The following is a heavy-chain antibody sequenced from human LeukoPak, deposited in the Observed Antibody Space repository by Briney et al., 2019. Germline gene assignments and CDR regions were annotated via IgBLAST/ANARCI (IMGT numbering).Heavy chain of an antibody. CDR1: GYTFTRYG. V-gene: IGHV1-18*01. Sequence: GASVKVSCKASGYTFTRYGIIWVRQAPGQGLEWMGWISANNGNTNYAQKLQGRVTITTDTSTSTAYMELRSLRSDDTAVYYCARGDSGYDFAPFDYWGQRTLVTVSS. CDR2: ISANNGNT. CDR3: ARGDSGYDFAPFDY. D-gene: IGHD5-12*01. J-gene: IGHJ4*02.